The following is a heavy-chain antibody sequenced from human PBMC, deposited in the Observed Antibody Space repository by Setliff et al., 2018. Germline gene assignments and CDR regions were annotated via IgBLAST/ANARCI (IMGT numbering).Heavy chain of an antibody. CDR3: ARDGNNWNDLDY. J-gene: IGHJ4*01. CDR2: IYHSGST. V-gene: IGHV4-38-2*02. D-gene: IGHD1-20*01. Sequence: ASETLSLTCAVSGYSISSGYYWGWIRQPPGKGLEWIGSIYHSGSTYYNPSLKSRFNISRDNAKNSLYLQMNSLRVEDTALYYCARDGNNWNDLDYWGHGTLVTVSS. CDR1: GYSISSGYY.